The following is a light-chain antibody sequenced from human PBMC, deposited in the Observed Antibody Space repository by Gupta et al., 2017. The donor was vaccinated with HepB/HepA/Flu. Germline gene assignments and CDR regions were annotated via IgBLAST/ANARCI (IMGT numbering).Light chain of an antibody. V-gene: IGKV1-9*01. CDR3: QHFDHFPFT. CDR2: SAS. J-gene: IGKJ3*01. Sequence: DIQLTQSPSFLSASVGDRVTITCRASLGIRNYLAWYQQKPGKAPKLLIYSASALQSGVPSRFSGGVFGTEFTLTIDSLQPEDFATYYCQHFDHFPFTFGPGTKLHI. CDR1: LGIRNY.